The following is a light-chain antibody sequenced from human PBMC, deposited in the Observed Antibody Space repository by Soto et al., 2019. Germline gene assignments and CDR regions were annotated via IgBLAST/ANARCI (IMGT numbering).Light chain of an antibody. J-gene: IGKJ1*01. CDR2: GAS. V-gene: IGKV3-20*01. Sequence: EIVLTQSPGTLSLSPGERATLSCRASQSVSSSYLAWYQQKPGQAPRLLIYGASSRATGIPDRFSGSGSGTDFILTISRLEPEDFVVYYCRQYGSSSWTFGQGTKVEIK. CDR3: RQYGSSSWT. CDR1: QSVSSSY.